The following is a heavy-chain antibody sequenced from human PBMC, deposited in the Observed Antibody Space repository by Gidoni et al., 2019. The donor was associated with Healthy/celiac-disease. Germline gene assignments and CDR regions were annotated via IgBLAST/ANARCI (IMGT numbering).Heavy chain of an antibody. D-gene: IGHD2-15*01. CDR1: GYTFTSYA. V-gene: IGHV1-3*01. CDR3: ARGPIYCSGGSCYFQAFDY. J-gene: IGHJ4*02. CDR2: INAVNGNT. Sequence: QVQLVQSGAEVKKPGASVKVSCKASGYTFTSYAMHWVRQAPGQRLEWMGWINAVNGNTKYSQKFQGRVTITRDTSASTAYMELSSLRSEDTAVYYCARGPIYCSGGSCYFQAFDYWGQGTLVTVSS.